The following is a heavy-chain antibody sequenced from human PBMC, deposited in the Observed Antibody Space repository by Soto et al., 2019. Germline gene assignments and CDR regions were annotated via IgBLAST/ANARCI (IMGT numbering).Heavy chain of an antibody. CDR1: GYTFTSYG. CDR2: IIPIFGTA. J-gene: IGHJ5*02. CDR3: ARDYSSSWYLGVRLGANWFDP. D-gene: IGHD6-13*01. Sequence: GASVKVSCKASGYTFTSYGINWVRQAPGQGLEWMGGIIPIFGTANYAQKFQGRVTITADKSTSTAYMELSSLRSEDTAVYYCARDYSSSWYLGVRLGANWFDPWGQGTLVTVSS. V-gene: IGHV1-69*06.